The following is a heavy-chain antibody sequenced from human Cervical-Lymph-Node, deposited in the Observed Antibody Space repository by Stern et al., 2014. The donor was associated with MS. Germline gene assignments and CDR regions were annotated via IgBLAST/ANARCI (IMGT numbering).Heavy chain of an antibody. CDR1: GVSISSVGYY. CDR2: IYYSGST. J-gene: IGHJ6*02. CDR3: AREDGGGSYYYYGMDV. Sequence: QVQLQESGPGLVKPSQTLSLTCIVSGVSISSVGYYWSWIRQHPGTGLAWIGNIYYSGSTYYHPSLKSRVVISLDQSNNQFSLKVSSVPAADTAVYYCAREDGGGSYYYYGMDVWGQGTTVTVSS. D-gene: IGHD2-15*01. V-gene: IGHV4-31*03.